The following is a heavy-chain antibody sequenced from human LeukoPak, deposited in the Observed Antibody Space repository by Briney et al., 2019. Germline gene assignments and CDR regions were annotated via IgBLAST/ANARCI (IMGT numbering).Heavy chain of an antibody. CDR3: AGGDMRFDY. J-gene: IGHJ4*02. CDR1: GGSISSYD. Sequence: PSETLTLTCTVSGGSISSYDWTWIRQPPGKGLEWIGYIYYSGSTNYNPSLKSRGTISVATTKNQSSLMLSSVTAAGTPAYYSAGGDMRFDYWGQGTLVTVSS. D-gene: IGHD3-16*01. CDR2: IYYSGST. V-gene: IGHV4-59*08.